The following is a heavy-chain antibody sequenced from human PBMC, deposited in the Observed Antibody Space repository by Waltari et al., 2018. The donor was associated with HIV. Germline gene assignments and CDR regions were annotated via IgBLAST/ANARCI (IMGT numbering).Heavy chain of an antibody. V-gene: IGHV3-30*04. CDR1: GVMISNHA. Sequence: VQSGGGVAQPGRSLRHSCTSSGVMISNHAMNWVRQSADKRLEWVAVITYDGGNQFVTDSLKGRFIISRDNARDTLYLEMKLLKVEDSGIYYCVRRSVLGLDLWGQGTTVIVS. CDR2: ITYDGGNQ. J-gene: IGHJ6*02. D-gene: IGHD6-19*01. CDR3: VRRSVLGLDL.